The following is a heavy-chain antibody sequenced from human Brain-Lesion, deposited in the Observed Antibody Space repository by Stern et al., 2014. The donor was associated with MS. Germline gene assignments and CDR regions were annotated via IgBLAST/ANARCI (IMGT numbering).Heavy chain of an antibody. J-gene: IGHJ4*02. CDR1: GGSITSGRYY. Sequence: QLQLQESGPGLVRPSQTLSLTCTVSGGSITSGRYYWTWIRPTAGKGLEWIGRIHTSGGTNYNPSFESRVTISMDTSSNHFSLQLSSVTVADTAXYFCARADYSVSGXXXDYWGQGTLVAV. CDR2: IHTSGGT. D-gene: IGHD3-10*01. V-gene: IGHV4-61*02. CDR3: ARADYSVSGXXXDY.